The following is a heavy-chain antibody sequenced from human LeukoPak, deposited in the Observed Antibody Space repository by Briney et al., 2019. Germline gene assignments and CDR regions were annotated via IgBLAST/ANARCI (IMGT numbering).Heavy chain of an antibody. V-gene: IGHV1-8*01. CDR2: MNPNSGNT. Sequence: ASVKVSCKASGYTFTSYDINWVRQATGQGLEWMGWMNPNSGNTGYAQKFQGRVTMTRNTSISTAYMGLSSLRSEDTAVYYCATGTMAGRDYYYYYMDVWGKGTTVTVSS. CDR1: GYTFTSYD. D-gene: IGHD6-19*01. CDR3: ATGTMAGRDYYYYYMDV. J-gene: IGHJ6*03.